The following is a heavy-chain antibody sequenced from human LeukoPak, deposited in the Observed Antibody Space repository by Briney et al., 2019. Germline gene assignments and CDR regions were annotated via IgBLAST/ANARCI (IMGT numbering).Heavy chain of an antibody. CDR2: INANNGAT. V-gene: IGHV1-2*02. D-gene: IGHD3-22*01. Sequence: ASVKGSCKTSGYTFTGHYIHWVRQAPGQGLEWMGWINANNGATHCAQKFQDRVTMTRDTSISTAYMELSRLTSDDTAVYYCARDQNYYDTNTYYGIDCWGQGTLVTVSS. J-gene: IGHJ4*02. CDR1: GYTFTGHY. CDR3: ARDQNYYDTNTYYGIDC.